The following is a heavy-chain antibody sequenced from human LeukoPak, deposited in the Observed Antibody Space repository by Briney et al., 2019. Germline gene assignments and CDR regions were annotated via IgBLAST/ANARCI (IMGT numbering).Heavy chain of an antibody. Sequence: PSETLSLNCTVSGGFISSFYWIWIRQPPGKGLEWIGYIYYSGSTNSNPSLKSRVTISVDTSKNHFSLKLSPVTAADTAVYYCARERLMSGSYYSYWGHGALFTVSS. CDR1: GGFISSFY. CDR2: IYYSGST. V-gene: IGHV4-59*12. J-gene: IGHJ4*01. CDR3: ARERLMSGSYYSY. D-gene: IGHD1-26*01.